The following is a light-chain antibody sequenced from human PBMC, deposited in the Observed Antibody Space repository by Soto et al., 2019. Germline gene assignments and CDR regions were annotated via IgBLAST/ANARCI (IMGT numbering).Light chain of an antibody. CDR3: QQLNSYPWT. CDR2: AAS. V-gene: IGKV1-9*01. Sequence: DIQLTQSPSFLSASVGDRVTITCRASQGISSYLAWYQQKPGKAPELLIYAASTLQSGVPSRFSGSGSGTEFTLTISSLQPEDFATYYCQQLNSYPWTFGQGTKVEIK. J-gene: IGKJ1*01. CDR1: QGISSY.